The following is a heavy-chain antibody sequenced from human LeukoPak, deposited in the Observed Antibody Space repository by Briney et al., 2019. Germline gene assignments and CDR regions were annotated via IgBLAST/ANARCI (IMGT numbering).Heavy chain of an antibody. CDR2: IYSGSST. Sequence: GGSLTLSCAASGFTFSSNYMSWVRQAPGEGPEWVSVIYSGSSTYYADFLKGRFTLSRGNPKNTLYLQIKHLKTDDTAGYYCAREMATHLYYFDYWGQGTLVTVPS. D-gene: IGHD5-24*01. CDR1: GFTFSSNY. J-gene: IGHJ4*02. V-gene: IGHV3-66*01. CDR3: AREMATHLYYFDY.